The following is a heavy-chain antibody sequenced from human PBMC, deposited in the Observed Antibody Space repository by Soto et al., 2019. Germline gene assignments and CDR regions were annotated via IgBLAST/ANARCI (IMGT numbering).Heavy chain of an antibody. J-gene: IGHJ6*02. V-gene: IGHV1-2*02. D-gene: IGHD6-6*01. CDR3: ASHYSSSSLGLDQNYYYYYGMDV. Sequence: WASVKVSCKASGYTFTSYGISWVRQAPGQGLEWMGWINPNSGGTNYAQKFQGRVTMTRDTSISTAYMELSRLRSDDTAVYYCASHYSSSSLGLDQNYYYYYGMDVWGQGTAVTVSS. CDR1: GYTFTSYG. CDR2: INPNSGGT.